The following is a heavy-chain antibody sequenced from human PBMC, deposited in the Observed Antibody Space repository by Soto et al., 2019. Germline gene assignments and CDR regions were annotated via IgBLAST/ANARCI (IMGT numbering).Heavy chain of an antibody. CDR1: GYTFTSYD. CDR2: MNPNSGNT. D-gene: IGHD4-17*01. J-gene: IGHJ4*02. V-gene: IGHV1-8*01. Sequence: QVQLVQSGAEVKKPGASVKVSCKASGYTFTSYDINWVRQATGQGLEWMGWMNPNSGNTGYAQKFQGRVTMTRNTSISTAYMELSILRSEDTAVYYCARVHYGDYDYYFDYWGQGTLVTVSS. CDR3: ARVHYGDYDYYFDY.